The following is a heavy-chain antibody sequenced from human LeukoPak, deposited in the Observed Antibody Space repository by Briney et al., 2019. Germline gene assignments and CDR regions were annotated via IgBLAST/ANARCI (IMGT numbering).Heavy chain of an antibody. D-gene: IGHD6-13*01. V-gene: IGHV3-11*01. CDR2: ISSSGSTI. CDR1: GFTFSDYY. J-gene: IGHJ3*02. Sequence: SGGSLRLSCAASGFTFSDYYMSWIRQAPGKGLEWVSYISSSGSTIYYADSVKGRFTISRDNAKNSLYLQMNSLRAEDTAVYYCARGLSSGSWYQAVVRAFDIWGQGTMVTVSS. CDR3: ARGLSSGSWYQAVVRAFDI.